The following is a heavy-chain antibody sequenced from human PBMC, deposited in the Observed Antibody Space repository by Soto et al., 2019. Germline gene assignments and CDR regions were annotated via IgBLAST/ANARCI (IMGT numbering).Heavy chain of an antibody. D-gene: IGHD6-13*01. V-gene: IGHV4-30-4*01. CDR2: IYYSGST. CDR1: GAYISSGGYY. Sequence: SETLSLTCSVSGAYISSGGYYWSWIRQPPGKGLEWIGSIYYSGSTYYNPSPKSRVTISVDTSKNQFSLKLNSVTAADTAVYYCASRHSSPYFDYWGQGTLVTVSS. J-gene: IGHJ4*02. CDR3: ASRHSSPYFDY.